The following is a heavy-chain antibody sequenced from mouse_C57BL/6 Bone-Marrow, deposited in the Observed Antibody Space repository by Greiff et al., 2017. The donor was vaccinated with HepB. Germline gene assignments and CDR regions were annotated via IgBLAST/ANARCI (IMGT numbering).Heavy chain of an antibody. CDR1: GFSFNTYA. J-gene: IGHJ4*01. Sequence: DVMLVESGGGLVQPKGSLKLSCAASGFSFNTYAMNWVRQAPGKGLEWVARIRSKTNNYATYYADSVKDRFTNSREYSESMLYLQMNNLRTEVTAMYYCVGLTTVVPYAMDYWGQGTSVTVST. CDR3: VGLTTVVPYAMDY. CDR2: IRSKTNNYAT. D-gene: IGHD1-1*01. V-gene: IGHV10-1*01.